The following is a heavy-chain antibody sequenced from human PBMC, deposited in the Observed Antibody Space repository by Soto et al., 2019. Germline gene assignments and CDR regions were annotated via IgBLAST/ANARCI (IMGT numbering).Heavy chain of an antibody. J-gene: IGHJ5*02. CDR1: GFTFSIYN. CDR3: ARVRYNGSGSSINWFDP. CDR2: ISSTSNTR. V-gene: IGHV3-48*01. Sequence: GSLRLSCAASGFTFSIYNMNWVRQAPGKGLEWISYISSTSNTRYYADSVKGRFTISRDNARNSLYPQMNSLRAEDTAVYYCARVRYNGSGSSINWFDPWGQGTLVTVSS. D-gene: IGHD3-10*01.